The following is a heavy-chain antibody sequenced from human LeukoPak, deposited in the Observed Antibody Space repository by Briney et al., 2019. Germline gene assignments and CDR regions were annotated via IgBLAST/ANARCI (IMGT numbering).Heavy chain of an antibody. CDR3: ARHLRGAVVHFDS. J-gene: IGHJ4*02. Sequence: SETLSLTCTVSGGSFSSGSFYWAWVRQPPGEGLEWIGSISSDGNTYHNASLKSRITMSVDTSKNQFSLKLGAVTAADTATYSCARHLRGAVVHFDSWGQGSLVTVSS. V-gene: IGHV4-39*01. CDR2: ISSDGNT. D-gene: IGHD2-15*01. CDR1: GGSFSSGSFY.